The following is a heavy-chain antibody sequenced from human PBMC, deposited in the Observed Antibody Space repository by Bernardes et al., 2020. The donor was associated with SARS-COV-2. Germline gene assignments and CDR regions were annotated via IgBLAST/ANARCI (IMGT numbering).Heavy chain of an antibody. V-gene: IGHV3-23*01. Sequence: VGSLLISCAASGFTLREPAMSWVRQAPGPGLAWVSSLTYSGGSPYYADSVKGRFTISRDNSKNTVYLQLDNLKIEDTAVYYCGKDTFLEGILSIGGLDVWGKGTTVNVSP. J-gene: IGHJ6*04. CDR2: LTYSGGSP. CDR1: GFTLREPA. CDR3: GKDTFLEGILSIGGLDV. D-gene: IGHD3-3*01.